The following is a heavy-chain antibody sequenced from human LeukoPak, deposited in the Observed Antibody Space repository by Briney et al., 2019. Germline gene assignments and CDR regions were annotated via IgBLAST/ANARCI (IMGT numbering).Heavy chain of an antibody. CDR1: GFTFSSYW. Sequence: PGGSLRLSCAASGFTFSSYWMSWVRQAPGKGLEWVANIKQDGSEKYYVDSVKGRFTISRDNAKNSLYLQMNSLRAEDTAVYYCARARITMIVVAPGYWGQGTLVTVSS. D-gene: IGHD3-22*01. V-gene: IGHV3-7*01. J-gene: IGHJ4*02. CDR2: IKQDGSEK. CDR3: ARARITMIVVAPGY.